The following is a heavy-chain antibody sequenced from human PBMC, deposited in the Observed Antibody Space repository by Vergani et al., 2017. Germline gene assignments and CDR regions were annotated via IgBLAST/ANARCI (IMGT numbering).Heavy chain of an antibody. CDR1: GGSISSSSHF. CDR3: ARSYGYDAFDV. D-gene: IGHD3-10*01. V-gene: IGHV4-39*01. CDR2: IYYSGST. J-gene: IGHJ3*01. Sequence: QLQLHKSGPGLVKPSETLSLTCTLSGGSISSSSHFWGWLRQTPGKGLEWIGSIYYSGSTYYNPSLKSRVSISVDTSKNQFSLKLSSVTAADSAVYYCARSYGYDAFDVWGQGTKVTVSS.